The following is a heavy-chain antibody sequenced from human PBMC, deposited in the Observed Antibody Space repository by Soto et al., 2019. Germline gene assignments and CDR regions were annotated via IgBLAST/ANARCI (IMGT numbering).Heavy chain of an antibody. CDR1: GFSLSTSGVG. CDR2: IYWNDDK. CDR3: AKGAYSPYSFDY. V-gene: IGHV2-5*01. J-gene: IGHJ4*02. D-gene: IGHD2-21*01. Sequence: SGPTLVNPTQTLTLTCTFSGFSLSTSGVGVGWIRQPPGKALEWLALIYWNDDKRYSPSLKSRLTITKDTSKNQVVLTMTNMETVETDKYYCAKGAYSPYSFDYWGQGTLVTVYS.